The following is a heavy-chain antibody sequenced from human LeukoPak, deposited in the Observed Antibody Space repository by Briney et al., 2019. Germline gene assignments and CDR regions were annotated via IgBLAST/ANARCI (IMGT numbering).Heavy chain of an antibody. CDR1: GFTFSNYW. Sequence: GGSLRLSCAASGFTFSNYWMHWVRQVPGKGLVWVARINSDGSSTSYADSVKGRFTISRDNAKDTLYLQMNSLRADDTAVYYCARDSLGYCSGGSCYPHWGQGTLVTVSS. V-gene: IGHV3-74*01. CDR2: INSDGSST. J-gene: IGHJ4*02. D-gene: IGHD2-15*01. CDR3: ARDSLGYCSGGSCYPH.